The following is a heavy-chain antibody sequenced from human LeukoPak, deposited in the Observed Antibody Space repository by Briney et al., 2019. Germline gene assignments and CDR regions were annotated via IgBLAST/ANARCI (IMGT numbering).Heavy chain of an antibody. CDR3: ARVIYYDSSVTFDY. CDR2: FSYSGNT. V-gene: IGHV4-39*01. Sequence: SETLSLTCTVSGDSISSSTYYWAWIRQPPGKGLEWIASFSYSGNTYYNPSLKSRVTLSVDTSENQFSLNLSSVTAADTAVYYCARVIYYDSSVTFDYWGQGTLVTVSS. J-gene: IGHJ4*02. CDR1: GDSISSSTYY. D-gene: IGHD3-22*01.